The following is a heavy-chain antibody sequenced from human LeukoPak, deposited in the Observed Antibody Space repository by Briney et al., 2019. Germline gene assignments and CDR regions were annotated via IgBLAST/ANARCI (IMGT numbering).Heavy chain of an antibody. CDR1: GFTFDDYA. CDR2: ISWNSGSI. J-gene: IGHJ6*04. CDR3: AKDIQGNQGLDV. Sequence: GGSLRLSCAASGFTFDDYAMHWVRQAPGKGLEWVSGISWNSGSIGYADSVKGRFTIFRDNAKNSLYLQMNSLRAEDTALYYCAKDIQGNQGLDVWGKGTTVTVSS. D-gene: IGHD1-14*01. V-gene: IGHV3-9*01.